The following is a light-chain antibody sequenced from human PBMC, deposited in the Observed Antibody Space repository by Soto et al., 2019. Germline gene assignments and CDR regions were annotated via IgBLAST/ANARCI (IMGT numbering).Light chain of an antibody. CDR3: SSYTSSSNV. CDR1: SSDVGAYNY. Sequence: QSALTQPVSVSGSPGQSITISCTGTSSDVGAYNYVSWYQQHPGKAPKLMIYEVSNRPSGVSNRFSGSKSGNTASLTISGLQAEDEADYYCSSYTSSSNVFGTGTKLTVL. J-gene: IGLJ1*01. CDR2: EVS. V-gene: IGLV2-14*01.